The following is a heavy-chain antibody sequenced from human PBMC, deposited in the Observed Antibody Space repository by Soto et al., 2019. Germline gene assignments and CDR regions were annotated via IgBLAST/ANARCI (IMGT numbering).Heavy chain of an antibody. D-gene: IGHD6-13*01. V-gene: IGHV3-23*01. Sequence: EVQLLESGGGLVQPGGSLRLSCAASGFTFSSYAMGWVRQAPGKGLEWVSAISGSGGSTYYADSGKGRFTISRDNSKNTLYLQMNSLRAEDTAVYYCAKDRWKGQQLVSVDYWGQGTLVTVSS. J-gene: IGHJ4*02. CDR1: GFTFSSYA. CDR3: AKDRWKGQQLVSVDY. CDR2: ISGSGGST.